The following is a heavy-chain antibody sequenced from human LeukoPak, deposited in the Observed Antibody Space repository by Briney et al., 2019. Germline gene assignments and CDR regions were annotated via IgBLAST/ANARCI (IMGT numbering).Heavy chain of an antibody. V-gene: IGHV4-39*07. Sequence: PSETLSLTCTVSGGSISSSSYYWGWIRQPPGKGLEWIGSIYYSGSTYYNPSLKSRVTISVDTSKNQFSLKLSSVTAADTAVYYCARRYGSGSLGWFDPWGQGTLVTVSS. CDR3: ARRYGSGSLGWFDP. CDR1: GGSISSSSYY. CDR2: IYYSGST. J-gene: IGHJ5*02. D-gene: IGHD3-10*01.